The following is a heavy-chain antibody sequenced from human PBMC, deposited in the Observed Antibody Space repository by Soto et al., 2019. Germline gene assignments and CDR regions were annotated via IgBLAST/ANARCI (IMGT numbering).Heavy chain of an antibody. D-gene: IGHD2-15*01. Sequence: GGSLRLSCTASGFTFSSYGMHWVRQAPGKGLEWVAVIWYDGSNKYYADSVKGRFTISRDNSKNTLYLQMNSLRAEDTAVYYCARVLTQDEDYYYGMDVWGQGTTVTVSS. CDR1: GFTFSSYG. CDR2: IWYDGSNK. CDR3: ARVLTQDEDYYYGMDV. J-gene: IGHJ6*02. V-gene: IGHV3-33*01.